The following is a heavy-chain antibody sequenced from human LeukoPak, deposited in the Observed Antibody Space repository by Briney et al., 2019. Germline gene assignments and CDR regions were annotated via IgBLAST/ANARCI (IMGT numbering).Heavy chain of an antibody. V-gene: IGHV3-7*01. D-gene: IGHD3-10*01. CDR3: ARVKSMVRGVILAFDI. CDR2: IKQDGSEK. J-gene: IGHJ3*02. Sequence: WVRQPPGKGLEWVANIKQDGSEKYYVDSVKGRFTISRDNSKNTLYLQMNSLRAEDTAVYYCARVKSMVRGVILAFDIWGQGTMVTVSS.